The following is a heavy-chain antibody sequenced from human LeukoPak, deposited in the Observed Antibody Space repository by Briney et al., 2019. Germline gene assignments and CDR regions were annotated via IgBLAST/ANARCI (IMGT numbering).Heavy chain of an antibody. J-gene: IGHJ5*02. D-gene: IGHD1-1*01. CDR1: GGSISSYY. Sequence: SETLSLTCTVSGGSISSYYWSWIRQPPGKGLEWIGYIYYSGSTNYNPSLKSRVTISVDTSKSQFSLKLSSVTAADTAVYYCARDGLDPLGGFDPWGQGTLVTVSS. CDR3: ARDGLDPLGGFDP. CDR2: IYYSGST. V-gene: IGHV4-59*01.